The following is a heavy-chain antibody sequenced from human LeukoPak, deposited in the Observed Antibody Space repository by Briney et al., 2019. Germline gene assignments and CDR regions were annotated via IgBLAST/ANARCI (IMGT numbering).Heavy chain of an antibody. Sequence: PSETLSLTCAVSGGSISSSNWWSWVRQPPGKGLEWIGEIYHSGSTNYNPSLKSRVTISVDKSKNQFSLKLSSVTAADTAVYYCARATITMVSGFDPWGQGTLVTVSS. CDR2: IYHSGST. D-gene: IGHD3-10*01. CDR1: GGSISSSNW. V-gene: IGHV4-4*02. J-gene: IGHJ5*02. CDR3: ARATITMVSGFDP.